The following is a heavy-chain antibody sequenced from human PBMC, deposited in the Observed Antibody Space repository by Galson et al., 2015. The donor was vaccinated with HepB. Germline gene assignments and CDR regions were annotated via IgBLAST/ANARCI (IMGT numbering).Heavy chain of an antibody. CDR3: ARGNDILTGYLNYYYYYMDV. V-gene: IGHV4-59*01. D-gene: IGHD3-9*01. CDR1: GGSISSYH. Sequence: ETLSLTCTVSGGSISSYHWTWIRQPPGKGLEWLGYIYYRGRTNYNPSLKSRVTFLVDAADNQFSLKLSSVTAADTAVYYCARGNDILTGYLNYYYYYMDVWGKGTTVTVSS. J-gene: IGHJ6*03. CDR2: IYYRGRT.